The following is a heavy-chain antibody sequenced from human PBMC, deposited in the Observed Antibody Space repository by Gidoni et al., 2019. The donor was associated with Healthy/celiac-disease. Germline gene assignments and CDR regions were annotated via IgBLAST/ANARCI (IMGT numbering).Heavy chain of an antibody. CDR3: AKGVDIVATIPVPFDY. CDR1: GFPFSSYG. CDR2: ISYDGSNK. D-gene: IGHD5-12*01. J-gene: IGHJ4*02. V-gene: IGHV3-30*18. Sequence: QVQLVESGGGVVQPGRSLRLSCAASGFPFSSYGMHWVRQAPGKGLGWVAVISYDGSNKYYADSVKGRFTISRDNSKNTLYLQMNSLRAEDTAVYYCAKGVDIVATIPVPFDYWGQGTLVTVSS.